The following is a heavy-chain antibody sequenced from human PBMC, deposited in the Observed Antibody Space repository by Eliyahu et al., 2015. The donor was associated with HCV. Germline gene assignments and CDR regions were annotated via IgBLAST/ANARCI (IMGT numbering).Heavy chain of an antibody. CDR2: IIPIFGTA. CDR3: AREVGGVAGTWRYFDL. V-gene: IGHV1-69*01. CDR1: GGTFSSYA. Sequence: EVKKPGSSVKVSCKASGGTFSSYAISWVRQAPGQGLEWMGGIIPIFGTANYAQKFQGRVTITADESTSTAYMELSSLRSEDTAVYYCAREVGGVAGTWRYFDLWGRGTLVTVSS. J-gene: IGHJ2*01. D-gene: IGHD6-19*01.